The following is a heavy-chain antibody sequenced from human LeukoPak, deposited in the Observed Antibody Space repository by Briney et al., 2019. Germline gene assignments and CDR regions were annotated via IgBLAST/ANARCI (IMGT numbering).Heavy chain of an antibody. CDR2: IYSGGST. D-gene: IGHD4-17*01. CDR1: GFTVSSNY. J-gene: IGHJ4*02. V-gene: IGHV3-53*01. CDR3: AKDPPTVTTDY. Sequence: PGGSLRLSCAASGFTVSSNYMTWVRQAPGKGLEWVSVIYSGGSTYYADSVKGRFTLSRDNSRNTLHLQMNSLGAEDTAVYYCAKDPPTVTTDYWGQGTLVTVSS.